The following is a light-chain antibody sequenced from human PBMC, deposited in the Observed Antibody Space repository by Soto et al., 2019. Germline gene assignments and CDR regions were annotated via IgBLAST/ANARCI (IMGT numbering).Light chain of an antibody. V-gene: IGKV1-9*01. J-gene: IGKJ4*01. CDR2: AAS. Sequence: DIQLTQSPSFLSASVGDRVTITCRASQGISSYLAWYQQKPGKAPKLLIYAASTLQSGVPSRFSGSGSGTEFTLTISSLQPEDFATYYCQQLNSHPFFGGGTKVDIK. CDR1: QGISSY. CDR3: QQLNSHPF.